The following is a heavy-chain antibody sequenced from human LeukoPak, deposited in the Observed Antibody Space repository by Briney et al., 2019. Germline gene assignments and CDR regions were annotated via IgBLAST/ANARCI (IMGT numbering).Heavy chain of an antibody. J-gene: IGHJ4*02. Sequence: SETLSLTCAVYGGSFSGYYWSWIRQPPGKGLEWIGEINHSGSTNYNPSLKSRVTISVDTSKNQFSLKLSSVTAADTAVYYCARGRPDSESNSPGEYWGQGTLVTVSS. CDR2: INHSGST. CDR3: ARGRPDSESNSPGEY. V-gene: IGHV4-34*01. CDR1: GGSFSGYY. D-gene: IGHD2-15*01.